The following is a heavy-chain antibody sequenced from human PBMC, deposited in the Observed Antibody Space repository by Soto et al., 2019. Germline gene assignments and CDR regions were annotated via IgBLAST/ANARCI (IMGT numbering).Heavy chain of an antibody. CDR1: GFTFSTYA. V-gene: IGHV3-23*01. CDR3: VKALYGGADH. D-gene: IGHD4-17*01. Sequence: EVQLLESGGGLVQPGGSLRVSCAASGFTFSTYALGWVRQAPGKGLEWVSAISGNGGTTYYSDSVKGRFSISRDNSKNTLYLQMNSLRAEDTAVYYCVKALYGGADHWGQGTLVTVSS. J-gene: IGHJ4*02. CDR2: ISGNGGTT.